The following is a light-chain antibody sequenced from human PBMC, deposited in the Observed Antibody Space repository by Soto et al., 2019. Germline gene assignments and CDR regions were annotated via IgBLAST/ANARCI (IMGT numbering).Light chain of an antibody. V-gene: IGKV1-39*01. CDR3: QQFFSTVLT. CDR1: EPISTF. J-gene: IGKJ4*01. CDR2: GAS. Sequence: DIQLTQSPSSLSASLGDSITITCRASEPISTFLNWYQVQPGKAPRLLVYGASYLQVGVPVRFRGSGSGTLFTLTIDNLHREDLASYFCQQFFSTVLTFGGGTRVDI.